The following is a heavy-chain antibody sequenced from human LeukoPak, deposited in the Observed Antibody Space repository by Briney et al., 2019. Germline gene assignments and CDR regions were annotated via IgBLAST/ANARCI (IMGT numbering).Heavy chain of an antibody. V-gene: IGHV3-7*03. CDR1: DFTFDFYW. CDR2: ILPDGSQK. CDR3: VKDINYGGSDYFDY. D-gene: IGHD4-23*01. J-gene: IGHJ4*02. Sequence: PGGSLRLSCVASDFTFDFYWMTWVRQAPGKGLEWLANILPDGSQKYYVDSVKGRFTISRDNAKNSQYLQMNSLRPEDTALYHCVKDINYGGSDYFDYWGQGTLVTVSS.